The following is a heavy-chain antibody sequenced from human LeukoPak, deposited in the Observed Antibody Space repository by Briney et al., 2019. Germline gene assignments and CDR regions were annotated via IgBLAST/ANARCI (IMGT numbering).Heavy chain of an antibody. Sequence: SETLSLTCTVSGGSISSSSYYWGWIRQPPGKGLEWIGSSYYSRSTYYDPSLKSRVTISVDTSKNQFSLKLSSVTAADTAVYYCARIVYDTMVRGVMRDNWFDPWGQGTLVTVSS. CDR3: ARIVYDTMVRGVMRDNWFDP. CDR2: SYYSRST. J-gene: IGHJ5*02. D-gene: IGHD3-10*01. V-gene: IGHV4-39*01. CDR1: GGSISSSSYY.